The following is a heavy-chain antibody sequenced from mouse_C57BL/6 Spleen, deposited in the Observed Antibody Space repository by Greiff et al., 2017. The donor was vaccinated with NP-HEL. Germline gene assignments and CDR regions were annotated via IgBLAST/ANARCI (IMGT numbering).Heavy chain of an antibody. J-gene: IGHJ2*01. CDR2: INPGSGGT. D-gene: IGHD4-1*02. Sequence: VQLQQSGAELVRPGTSVKVSCKASGYAFTNYLIEWVKQRPGQGLEWIGVINPGSGGTNYNEKFKGKATLTADKSSSTAYMQLSSLTSEDSAVYFCARAQLGRPFDYWGQGTTLTVSS. V-gene: IGHV1-54*01. CDR1: GYAFTNYL. CDR3: ARAQLGRPFDY.